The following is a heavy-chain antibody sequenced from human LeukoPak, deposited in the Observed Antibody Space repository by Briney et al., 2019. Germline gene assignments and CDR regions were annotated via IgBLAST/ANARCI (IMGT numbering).Heavy chain of an antibody. D-gene: IGHD2-2*01. J-gene: IGHJ6*03. V-gene: IGHV4-34*01. CDR3: ARAHILYCSSTSCYGTYYMDV. CDR1: GGSFSGYY. CDR2: INHSGST. Sequence: SETLSLTCAVYGGSFSGYYWSWIRQPPGKGLELIGEINHSGSTNYNPSLNSRVTISVDTSKNQFSLKLSSVTAADTAVYYCARAHILYCSSTSCYGTYYMDVWGKGTTVTVSS.